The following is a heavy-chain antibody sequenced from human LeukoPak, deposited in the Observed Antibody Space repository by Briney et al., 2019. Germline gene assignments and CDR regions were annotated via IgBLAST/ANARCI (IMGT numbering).Heavy chain of an antibody. J-gene: IGHJ5*02. Sequence: GESLQISRKGSGYSFTNYWIAWVRQMPGKGLEWMGIIYPGDSDTRYSPSFQGQVTISVDKSISTAYLQWSSLKASDTAMYYCARVGPMVRAVITWFDPWGQGTLVTVSS. CDR3: ARVGPMVRAVITWFDP. V-gene: IGHV5-51*01. CDR1: GYSFTNYW. CDR2: IYPGDSDT. D-gene: IGHD3-10*01.